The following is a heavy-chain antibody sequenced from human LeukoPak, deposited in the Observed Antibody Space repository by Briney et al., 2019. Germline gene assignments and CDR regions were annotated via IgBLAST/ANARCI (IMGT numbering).Heavy chain of an antibody. CDR3: ARARPSPDYGDYFDY. Sequence: PSQTLSLTCTVSGGSISSGGYYWSWIRQHPGKGLEWIGYIYYSGSTYYNPSLKSRVTISVNTSKNQFSLKLSSVTAADTAVYYCARARPSPDYGDYFDYWGQGTLVTVSS. J-gene: IGHJ4*02. V-gene: IGHV4-31*03. CDR1: GGSISSGGYY. CDR2: IYYSGST. D-gene: IGHD4-17*01.